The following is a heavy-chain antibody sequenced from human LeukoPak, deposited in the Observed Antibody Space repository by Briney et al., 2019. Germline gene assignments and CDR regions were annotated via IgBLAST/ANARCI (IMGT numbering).Heavy chain of an antibody. J-gene: IGHJ4*02. CDR1: GYTFTGYY. Sequence: ASVKVSCKPSGYTFTGYYMHWVRQAPGLGLEWMGWINPNSGDTNYAQKFQGRVTMTRDTSISTAYMELSRLRSDDTAVYYCARVHCSGGSCYSAYYFDYWGQGTLVTVSS. D-gene: IGHD2-15*01. CDR3: ARVHCSGGSCYSAYYFDY. CDR2: INPNSGDT. V-gene: IGHV1-2*02.